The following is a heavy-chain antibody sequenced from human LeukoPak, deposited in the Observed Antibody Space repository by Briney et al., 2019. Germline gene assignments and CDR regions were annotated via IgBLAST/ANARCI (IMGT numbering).Heavy chain of an antibody. CDR1: GYTFTSYG. CDR3: ARGGGYYDILTGYYPYYFDY. Sequence: ASVKVSCKASGYTFTSYGISWVRQAPGQGLEWMGWISAYNGNTNYAQKLQGRVTMTTDTSTSTAYMELRSLRSDDTAVYYCARGGGYYDILTGYYPYYFDYWGRGTLVTVSS. CDR2: ISAYNGNT. D-gene: IGHD3-9*01. J-gene: IGHJ4*02. V-gene: IGHV1-18*01.